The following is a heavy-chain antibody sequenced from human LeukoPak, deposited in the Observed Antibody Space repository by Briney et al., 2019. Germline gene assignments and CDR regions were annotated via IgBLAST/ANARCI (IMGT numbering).Heavy chain of an antibody. J-gene: IGHJ5*02. D-gene: IGHD2-15*01. CDR2: IYYSGST. V-gene: IGHV4-39*07. CDR1: GGSISSSTYY. CDR3: ARNRYCSGGSCYSGDWFDP. Sequence: SETLSLTCTVSGGSISSSTYYWGWIRQPPGKGLEWIGTIYYSGSTNYNPSLKSRVTISVDTSKNQFSLKLSSVTAADTAVYYCARNRYCSGGSCYSGDWFDPWGQGTLVTVSS.